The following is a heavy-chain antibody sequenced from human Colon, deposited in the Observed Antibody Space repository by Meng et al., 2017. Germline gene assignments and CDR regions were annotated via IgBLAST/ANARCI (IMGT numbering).Heavy chain of an antibody. V-gene: IGHV4-4*02. J-gene: IGHJ4*02. CDR3: ARNSAAGVDY. CDR2: IYHSGST. Sequence: QVKPQGSGPGRVEPSGALSLTCTVSDGSISSSNWWSWVRQPPGKGLEWIGEIYHSGSTNYNPSLKSRVTISVDKSKNQFSLKLSSVTAADTAVYYCARNSAAGVDYWGQGTLVTVSS. D-gene: IGHD6-13*01. CDR1: DGSISSSNW.